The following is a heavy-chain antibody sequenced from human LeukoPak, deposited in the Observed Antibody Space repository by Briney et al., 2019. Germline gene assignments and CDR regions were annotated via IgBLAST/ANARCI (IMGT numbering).Heavy chain of an antibody. D-gene: IGHD2-15*01. CDR1: GFTFSSYW. J-gene: IGHJ4*02. V-gene: IGHV3-7*01. CDR2: IKQDGSEK. CDR3: NRAGGHCSGGSCYSPSPNFDY. Sequence: GGSLRLSCAASGFTFSSYWMSWVRQAPGKGLEWVANIKQDGSEKYYVDSVKGRFTISRDNAKNSLCLHMNSLRVEDTAVYYGNRAGGHCSGGSCYSPSPNFDYWGQGTLVTVSS.